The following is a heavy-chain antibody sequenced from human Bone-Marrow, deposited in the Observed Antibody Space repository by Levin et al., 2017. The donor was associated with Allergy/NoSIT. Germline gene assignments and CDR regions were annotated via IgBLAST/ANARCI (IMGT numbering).Heavy chain of an antibody. J-gene: IGHJ6*02. CDR2: ISGSGGSI. CDR3: AKGSGAYGSGSAVDG. D-gene: IGHD3-10*01. CDR1: GFTFGSYA. Sequence: HAGGSLRLSCAASGFTFGSYAMSWVRQTPGKGLEWVSSISGSGGSIHLTDSVKGRFSISRDNSKNTLFLQMKSLRTDDTAVYYCAKGSGAYGSGSAVDGWGQGTTVTVSS. V-gene: IGHV3-23*01.